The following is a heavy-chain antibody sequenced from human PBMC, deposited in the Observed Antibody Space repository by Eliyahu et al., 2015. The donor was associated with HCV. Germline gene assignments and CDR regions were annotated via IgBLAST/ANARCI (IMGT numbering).Heavy chain of an antibody. CDR2: IYYSGST. Sequence: QVQLQESGPGLVKPSETLSLTCTVSGGSISSYYWSWIRQPPGKGLEWIGYIYYSGSTNYNPSLKSRVTISVDTSKNQFSLKLSSVTAADTAVYYCARSGDSSGYYYRRFDYWGQGTLVTVSS. D-gene: IGHD3-22*01. CDR3: ARSGDSSGYYYRRFDY. V-gene: IGHV4-59*01. CDR1: GGSISSYY. J-gene: IGHJ4*02.